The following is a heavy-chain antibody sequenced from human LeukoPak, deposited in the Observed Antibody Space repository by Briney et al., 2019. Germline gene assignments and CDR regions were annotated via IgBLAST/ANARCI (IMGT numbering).Heavy chain of an antibody. D-gene: IGHD3-3*01. Sequence: LETLSLTCAVYGGSFSGYYWSWIRQPPGKGLEWIGEINHSGSTNYNPSLKSRVTISVDTSKNQFSLKLSSVTAADTAVYYCARADRTDDFWSGYYSDYFDYWGQGTLVTVSS. J-gene: IGHJ4*02. V-gene: IGHV4-34*01. CDR3: ARADRTDDFWSGYYSDYFDY. CDR2: INHSGST. CDR1: GGSFSGYY.